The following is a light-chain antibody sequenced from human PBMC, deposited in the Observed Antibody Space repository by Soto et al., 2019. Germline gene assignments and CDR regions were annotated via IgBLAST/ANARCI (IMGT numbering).Light chain of an antibody. J-gene: IGKJ5*01. CDR2: DAS. CDR1: QSISNY. CDR3: QQYHNWPPIT. Sequence: EVVLAQSPATLSLSPGERATLSCRASQSISNYLAWYQQKPGQAPRLLIYDASNRATGIPARFSGSGSGTDFTLTISNLQSEDFAVYFCQQYHNWPPITFGQGTRLEI. V-gene: IGKV3-11*01.